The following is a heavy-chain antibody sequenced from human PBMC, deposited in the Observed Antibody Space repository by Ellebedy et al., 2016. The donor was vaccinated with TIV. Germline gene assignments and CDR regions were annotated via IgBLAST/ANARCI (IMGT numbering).Heavy chain of an antibody. CDR2: IYYSGST. J-gene: IGHJ4*02. CDR1: GGSISSYY. Sequence: MPSETLSLTCTVSGGSISSYYWSWIRQPPGKGLEWIGYIYYSGSTNYNPSLKSRVTISVDTSKNQFSLKLSSVTAADTAVYYCASSVDTAMVREFDYWGQGTLVTVSS. V-gene: IGHV4-59*01. CDR3: ASSVDTAMVREFDY. D-gene: IGHD5-18*01.